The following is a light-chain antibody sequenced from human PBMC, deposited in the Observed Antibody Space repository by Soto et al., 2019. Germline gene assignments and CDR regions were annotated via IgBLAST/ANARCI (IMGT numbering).Light chain of an antibody. V-gene: IGLV2-14*01. CDR1: SSDIGGYNY. CDR3: SSQAVSSTLV. CDR2: DVS. Sequence: QSALTQPASVSGSPGQSITISCTGTSSDIGGYNYVSWYQQHPGKAPKLMIYDVSNRPSAVSNRFSGSKSGNTASLTISGLQAEDEDDYYCSSQAVSSTLVFGGGTKLTVL. J-gene: IGLJ2*01.